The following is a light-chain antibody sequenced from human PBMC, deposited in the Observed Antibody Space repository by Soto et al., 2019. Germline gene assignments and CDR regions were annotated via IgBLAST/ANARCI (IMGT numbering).Light chain of an antibody. J-gene: IGKJ4*01. CDR2: AAS. V-gene: IGKV1-27*01. Sequence: DIEMTQSPSSLSASLGDRVTITCRASQGIGVSLAWFQQKPGNVPKLMIYAASTLQSGVTSRFSGSGSGTDFTLTISSLQPEDVATYYCQQYNRAPLTFGGGTKVEI. CDR1: QGIGVS. CDR3: QQYNRAPLT.